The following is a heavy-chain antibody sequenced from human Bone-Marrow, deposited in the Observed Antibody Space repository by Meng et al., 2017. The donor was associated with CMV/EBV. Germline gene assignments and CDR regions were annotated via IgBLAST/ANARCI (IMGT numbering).Heavy chain of an antibody. Sequence: GESLKISCAASGFTFSSYAMSWVRQAPGKGLEWVSSISSSSSYIYYADSVKGRFTISRDNAKNSLYLQMNSLRAEDTAVYYCARRRGGGYQLLYNFLMDYWGQGTMVTVSS. CDR2: ISSSSSYI. J-gene: IGHJ4*02. CDR1: GFTFSSYA. V-gene: IGHV3-21*01. CDR3: ARRRGGGYQLLYNFLMDY. D-gene: IGHD2-2*02.